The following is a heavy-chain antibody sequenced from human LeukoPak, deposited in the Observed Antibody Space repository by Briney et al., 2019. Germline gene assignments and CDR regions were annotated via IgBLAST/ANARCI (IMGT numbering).Heavy chain of an antibody. Sequence: ASVKVSCKVSGYTLTELSMHWVRQAPGKGLEWMGGFDPEDGETIYAQKFQGGVTMTEDTSTDTAYMELSSLRSEDTAVYYCATSLVGATLYYFDYWGQGTLVTVSS. V-gene: IGHV1-24*01. CDR1: GYTLTELS. D-gene: IGHD1-26*01. J-gene: IGHJ4*02. CDR2: FDPEDGET. CDR3: ATSLVGATLYYFDY.